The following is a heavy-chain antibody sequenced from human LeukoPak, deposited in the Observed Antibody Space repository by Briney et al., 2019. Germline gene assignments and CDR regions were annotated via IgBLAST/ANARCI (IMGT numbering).Heavy chain of an antibody. CDR3: AKFPAAGTNLGGFDY. CDR1: GFTSSSYA. D-gene: IGHD6-13*01. V-gene: IGHV3-23*01. CDR2: ISGSGGST. J-gene: IGHJ4*02. Sequence: GGSLRLSCAASGFTSSSYAMSWVRQAPGKGLEWVSSISGSGGSTYYADSVKGRFTTSRDNSKNTLYLQMNSLRAEDTALYHCAKFPAAGTNLGGFDYWGQGTLVTVTS.